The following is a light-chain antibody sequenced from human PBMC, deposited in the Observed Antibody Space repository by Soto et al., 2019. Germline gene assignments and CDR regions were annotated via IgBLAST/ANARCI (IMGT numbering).Light chain of an antibody. CDR2: EVS. V-gene: IGLV2-8*01. CDR3: VSYAGSNIWM. J-gene: IGLJ3*02. Sequence: QSVLTQPPSASGSPGQSVTISCTGTSSDIGGYDYVSWYQQHPGKTPKFMIYEVSKRPSGVPDRFSGSKSGNTASLTVSGLQAEDEADYYCVSYAGSNIWMFGGGTQLTVL. CDR1: SSDIGGYDY.